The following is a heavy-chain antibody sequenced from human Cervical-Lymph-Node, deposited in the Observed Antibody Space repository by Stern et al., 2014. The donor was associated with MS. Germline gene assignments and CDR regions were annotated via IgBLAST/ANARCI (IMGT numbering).Heavy chain of an antibody. J-gene: IGHJ6*02. CDR1: GGTFRSFA. Sequence: QAQLVESGSEVRKAGSSVNVTCKASGGTFRSFAVNWVRQAPGQGLEWVGGIIPVFGTPTYAQKFQGRVTIISDESTNTVYVELSSLTTDDTATYFCASAHPATRRGYKGMNVWGQGTTIAVSS. CDR3: ASAHPATRRGYKGMNV. V-gene: IGHV1-69*01. CDR2: IIPVFGTP. D-gene: IGHD2-2*01.